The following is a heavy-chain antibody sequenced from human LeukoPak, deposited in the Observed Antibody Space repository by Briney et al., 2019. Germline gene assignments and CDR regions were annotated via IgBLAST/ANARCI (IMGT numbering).Heavy chain of an antibody. CDR1: GGSFSGYY. Sequence: SETLSLTCAVYGGSFSGYYWSWIRQPPGKGLEWIGEINHSGSTNYNPSLKSRVTISVDTSKNQFSLKLSSVTAADTAVYYCARPYSYGTQSWGQGTLVTVSS. D-gene: IGHD5-18*01. V-gene: IGHV4-34*01. J-gene: IGHJ4*02. CDR2: INHSGST. CDR3: ARPYSYGTQS.